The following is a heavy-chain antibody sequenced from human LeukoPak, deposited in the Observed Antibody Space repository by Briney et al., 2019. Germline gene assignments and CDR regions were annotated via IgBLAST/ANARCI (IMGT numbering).Heavy chain of an antibody. Sequence: SETLSLTCTVSGGSVSSGSYYWSWIRQPPGKGLEWIGYIYNSGSTNYNPSLKSRVSISVDTSKNQFSLKLTSVTAADTAVCYCARDRGWATVTSTYWYFDLWGRGTLVTVSS. CDR3: ARDRGWATVTSTYWYFDL. V-gene: IGHV4-61*01. CDR2: IYNSGST. J-gene: IGHJ2*01. CDR1: GGSVSSGSYY. D-gene: IGHD4-17*01.